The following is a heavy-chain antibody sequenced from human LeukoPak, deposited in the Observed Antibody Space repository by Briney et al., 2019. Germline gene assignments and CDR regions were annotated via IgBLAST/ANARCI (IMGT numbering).Heavy chain of an antibody. CDR1: GVSISVSITRHY. V-gene: IGHV4-61*05. CDR3: ARYGEGDEGWDY. J-gene: IGHJ4*02. Sequence: SETLSLTCAVSGVSISVSITRHYWGWIRQSPGKGLEWIGRISYSGTNYYPSLKSRVTMSLDTSKNQFSLKLNSVTAADTALYCARYGEGDEGWDYWSQGTLVTVSS. D-gene: IGHD2-15*01. CDR2: ISYSGT.